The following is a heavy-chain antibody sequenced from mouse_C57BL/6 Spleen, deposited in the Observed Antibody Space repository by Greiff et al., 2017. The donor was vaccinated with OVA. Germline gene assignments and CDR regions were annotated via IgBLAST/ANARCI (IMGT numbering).Heavy chain of an antibody. CDR2: INPSTGGT. CDR1: GYSFTGYY. CDR3: ARSRDGYLYYYAMDY. Sequence: EVQRVESGPELVKPGASVKISCKASGYSFTGYYMNWVKQSPEKSLEWIGEINPSTGGTTYNQKFKAKATLTVDKSSSTAYMQLKSLTSEDSAVYYCARSRDGYLYYYAMDYWGQGTSVTVSS. J-gene: IGHJ4*01. D-gene: IGHD2-3*01. V-gene: IGHV1-42*01.